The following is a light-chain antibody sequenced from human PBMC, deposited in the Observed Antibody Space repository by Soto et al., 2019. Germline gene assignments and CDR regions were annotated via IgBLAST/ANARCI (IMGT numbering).Light chain of an antibody. Sequence: GRAPKLLISKNNQRPSGVPDRFSGSKSGTSASLAISGLRSEDEADYYCAAWDDNFSTYVFGSGTKVTVL. V-gene: IGLV1-47*01. J-gene: IGLJ1*01. CDR2: KNN. CDR3: AAWDDNFSTYV.